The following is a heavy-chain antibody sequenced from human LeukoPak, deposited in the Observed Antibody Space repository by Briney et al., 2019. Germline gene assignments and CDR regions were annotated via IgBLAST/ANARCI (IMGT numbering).Heavy chain of an antibody. CDR2: ISYDGSNK. V-gene: IGHV3-30*04. CDR1: GFTFSSYE. CDR3: ARAPYSSSFYFDY. D-gene: IGHD6-6*01. J-gene: IGHJ4*02. Sequence: PGGSLRLSCAASGFTFSSYEMNWVRQAPGKGLEWVAVISYDGSNKYYADSVKGRFTISRDNSKNTLYLQMNSLRAEDTAVYYCARAPYSSSFYFDYWGQGTLVTVSS.